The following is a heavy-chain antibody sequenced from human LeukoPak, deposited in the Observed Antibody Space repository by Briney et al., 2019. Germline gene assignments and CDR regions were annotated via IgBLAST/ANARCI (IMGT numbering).Heavy chain of an antibody. Sequence: PGGSLRLSCAASGFTFSDYAMNWVRQAPGKGLEWVSGISGSGGSTYYADSVKGRFTISRDNSKNSLYLQMNSLRAEDTAVYYCAKDHGKAYHYDSSGYYLDYWGQGTLVTVSS. CDR3: AKDHGKAYHYDSSGYYLDY. D-gene: IGHD3-22*01. V-gene: IGHV3-23*01. J-gene: IGHJ4*02. CDR2: ISGSGGST. CDR1: GFTFSDYA.